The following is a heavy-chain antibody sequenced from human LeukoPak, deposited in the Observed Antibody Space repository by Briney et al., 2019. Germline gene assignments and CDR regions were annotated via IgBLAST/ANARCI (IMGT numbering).Heavy chain of an antibody. D-gene: IGHD3-10*01. Sequence: SETLSLTCAVYGGSFSGYYWSWIRQAPGKGLEWMGEINHSGSTNYNPSLKSRVTISVDTSKNQFSLKLSSVTAADTAVYYCARENYYGSGSYYPYYYYGMDVWGQGTTVTVSS. V-gene: IGHV4-34*01. CDR1: GGSFSGYY. CDR3: ARENYYGSGSYYPYYYYGMDV. CDR2: INHSGST. J-gene: IGHJ6*02.